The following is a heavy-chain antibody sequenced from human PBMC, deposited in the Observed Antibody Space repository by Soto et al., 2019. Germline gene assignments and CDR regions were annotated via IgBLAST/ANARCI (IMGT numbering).Heavy chain of an antibody. Sequence: ASVKVSCKASGYTFTGYYMHWVRQAPGQGLEWMGWINPNSGGTNYAQKFQGWVTMTRDTSISTAYMELSRLRSDDTAVYYCARDLSSITGTTKTSYYYGMDVWGQGTTVTVSS. V-gene: IGHV1-2*04. CDR2: INPNSGGT. D-gene: IGHD1-20*01. CDR1: GYTFTGYY. J-gene: IGHJ6*02. CDR3: ARDLSSITGTTKTSYYYGMDV.